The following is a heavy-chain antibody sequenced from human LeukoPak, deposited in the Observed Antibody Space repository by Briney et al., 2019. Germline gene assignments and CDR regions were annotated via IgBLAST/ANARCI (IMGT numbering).Heavy chain of an antibody. Sequence: ASVNVSCKASGGTFSSYAISWVRQAPGQGLEWMGGIIPIFGTANYAQKFQGRVTITADESTSTAYMELSSLRSEDTAVYYCAKYYYGSGSQYYFDHWGQGTLVTVSS. J-gene: IGHJ4*02. CDR3: AKYYYGSGSQYYFDH. CDR2: IIPIFGTA. V-gene: IGHV1-69*13. D-gene: IGHD3-10*01. CDR1: GGTFSSYA.